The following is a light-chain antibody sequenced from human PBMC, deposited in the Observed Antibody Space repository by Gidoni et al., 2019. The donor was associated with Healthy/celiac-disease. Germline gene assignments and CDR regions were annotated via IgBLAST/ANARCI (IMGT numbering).Light chain of an antibody. CDR2: AAS. J-gene: IGKJ4*01. Sequence: DIQMTQSPSSVSASVGDRVTITCRASQGSSSWLAWYQQKPGKAPKLLIYAASSLQSGVPSRFSGSGSGTGFTLTISSLQPGDFATYYCQQAHIFPFTFXGXTKVEIK. V-gene: IGKV1-12*01. CDR3: QQAHIFPFT. CDR1: QGSSSW.